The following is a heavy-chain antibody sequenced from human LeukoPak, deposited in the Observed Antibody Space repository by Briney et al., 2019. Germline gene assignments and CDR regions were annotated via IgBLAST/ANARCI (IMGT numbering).Heavy chain of an antibody. CDR3: ARDPGVRWLVGFDY. CDR1: GFTFSSYG. CDR2: VWYDGTNK. J-gene: IGHJ4*02. D-gene: IGHD6-19*01. Sequence: PGRSLRLSCAASGFTFSSYGMHWVRQAPGKGLEWVADVWYDGTNKYYADSVKGRFTISRDNSKNTLYLQMNSLRAEDTAVHYCARDPGVRWLVGFDYWGQGTLVTVSS. V-gene: IGHV3-33*01.